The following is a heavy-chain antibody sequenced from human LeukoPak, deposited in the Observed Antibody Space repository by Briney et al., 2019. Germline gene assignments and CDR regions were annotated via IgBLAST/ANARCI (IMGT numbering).Heavy chain of an antibody. Sequence: GGSLRLSCAASEFSVGSNYMTWVRQAPGKGLEWVSYISSSGSTIYYADSVKGRFTISRDNAKNSLYLQMNSLRAEDTAVYYCAELGIAMIGGVWGKGTTVTISS. CDR3: AELGIAMIGGV. D-gene: IGHD3-10*02. CDR1: EFSVGSNY. CDR2: ISSSGSTI. V-gene: IGHV3-48*03. J-gene: IGHJ6*04.